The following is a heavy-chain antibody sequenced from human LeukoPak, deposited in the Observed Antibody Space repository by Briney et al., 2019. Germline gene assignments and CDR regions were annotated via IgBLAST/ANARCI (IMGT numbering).Heavy chain of an antibody. CDR2: IRTKPNNYAT. CDR3: TTYSGTYFKYFFDY. V-gene: IGHV3-73*01. D-gene: IGHD1-26*01. CDR1: GFTFSGSA. Sequence: PGGSLRLSCAASGFTFSGSAMHWVRQASGKGLEWVGRIRTKPNNYATACAASVKGRFTISRDDSKNMAYLQMNSLKTEDTAVYYCTTYSGTYFKYFFDYWGQGTLVTVSS. J-gene: IGHJ4*02.